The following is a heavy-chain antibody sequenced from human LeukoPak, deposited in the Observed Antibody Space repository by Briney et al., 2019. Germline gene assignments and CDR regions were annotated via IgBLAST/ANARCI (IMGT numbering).Heavy chain of an antibody. D-gene: IGHD2-2*02. CDR2: IIPILGIA. CDR3: ATAPYLCSITSCYMSYYYSYYMDG. J-gene: IGHJ6*03. V-gene: IGHV1-69*02. CDR1: GCTFSNYT. Sequence: GSSVKVSCKASGCTFSNYTISWARQAPGQGLEWMGRIIPILGIAHSPKKFPGRVTITADKSTSTAYMEMSSLRSEDTAVYYCATAPYLCSITSCYMSYYYSYYMDGWGKGTTVTVSS.